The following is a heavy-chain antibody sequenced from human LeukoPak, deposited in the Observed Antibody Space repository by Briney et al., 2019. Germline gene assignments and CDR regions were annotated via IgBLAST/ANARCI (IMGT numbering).Heavy chain of an antibody. D-gene: IGHD3-10*01. CDR1: GFTFSSYW. J-gene: IGHJ3*02. CDR3: ARGDYYGSGSFPLAFDI. Sequence: GGSLRLSCAASGFTFSSYWMNWVRQAPGKGLEWVANIKQDGSEKYYVDSVKGRFTISGDNAKNSLYLQMNSLRAEDTAVYYCARGDYYGSGSFPLAFDIWGQGTMVTVSS. CDR2: IKQDGSEK. V-gene: IGHV3-7*01.